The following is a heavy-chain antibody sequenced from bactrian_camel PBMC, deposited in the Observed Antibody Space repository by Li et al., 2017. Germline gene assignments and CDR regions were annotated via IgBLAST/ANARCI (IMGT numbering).Heavy chain of an antibody. CDR3: VTARYCKKVTDLDRYREV. CDR2: IYIGSGKS. V-gene: IGHV3S40*01. D-gene: IGHD1*01. Sequence: VQLVESGGGSVQAGGSLSLSCVGNTTSGATLSTYNTYCMAWFRQPAGKEREGVAAIYIGSGKSYYAAPVKGRFTISHDNDKNTMYLQMNNLEPEDSAMYYCVTARYCKKVTDLDRYREVSGQGTQVTVS. J-gene: IGHJ2*01. CDR1: GATLSTYNTYC.